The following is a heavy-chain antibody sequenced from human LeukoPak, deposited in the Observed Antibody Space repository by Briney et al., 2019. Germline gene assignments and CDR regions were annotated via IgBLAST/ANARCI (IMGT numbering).Heavy chain of an antibody. J-gene: IGHJ4*02. CDR2: IYTSGST. D-gene: IGHD3-10*01. Sequence: SETLSLTCTVSGGSISSGSYYWSWIRQPAGKGLEWIGRIYTSGSTNYNPSLKSRVTISVDTSKNQFSLKLSSVTAADTAVYYCARVGSGPGRTVNDYWGQGTLVTVSS. V-gene: IGHV4-61*02. CDR1: GGSISSGSYY. CDR3: ARVGSGPGRTVNDY.